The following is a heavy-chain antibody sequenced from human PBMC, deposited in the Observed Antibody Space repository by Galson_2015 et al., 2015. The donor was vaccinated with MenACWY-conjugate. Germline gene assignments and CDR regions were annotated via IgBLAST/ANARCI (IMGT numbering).Heavy chain of an antibody. J-gene: IGHJ5*02. D-gene: IGHD3-3*01. CDR2: TCSGSTT. V-gene: IGHV3-53*01. Sequence: SLRLSCAASGFTVSTSCMSWVRQAPGEGLEWVSITCSGSTTKYADSVKGRFTISGDNSKSTVYLQMNSLRVEDTAMYYCARSGVGYGERWLDPWGQGTLVTVSS. CDR3: ARSGVGYGERWLDP. CDR1: GFTVSTSC.